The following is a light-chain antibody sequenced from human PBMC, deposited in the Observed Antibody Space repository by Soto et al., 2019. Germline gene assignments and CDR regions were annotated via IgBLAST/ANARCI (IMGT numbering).Light chain of an antibody. Sequence: EVVLTQSPATLSLSPGERATLSCRASRSVSSYLAWYQQKPGQAPRLVIYDASNRATGIPDRFSGSGSGTDFTLTISSLEPEDFAVYYCQQYNNWRTFGQGTKVDIK. CDR1: RSVSSY. CDR3: QQYNNWRT. CDR2: DAS. J-gene: IGKJ1*01. V-gene: IGKV3-11*01.